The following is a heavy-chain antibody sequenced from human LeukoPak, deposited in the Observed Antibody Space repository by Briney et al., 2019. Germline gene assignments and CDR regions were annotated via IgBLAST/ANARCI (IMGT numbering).Heavy chain of an antibody. CDR1: GFTFSSYG. Sequence: GGSLRLSCAASGFTFSSYGMHWVRQAPGKGLEWVAFIRYDGSNKYYADSVKGRFTISRDNSKNTLYLQMNSLRDEDTAVYYCAKELTPDRSGFDAFDLWGKGTMVTVSS. CDR3: AKELTPDRSGFDAFDL. V-gene: IGHV3-30*02. CDR2: IRYDGSNK. D-gene: IGHD3-22*01. J-gene: IGHJ3*01.